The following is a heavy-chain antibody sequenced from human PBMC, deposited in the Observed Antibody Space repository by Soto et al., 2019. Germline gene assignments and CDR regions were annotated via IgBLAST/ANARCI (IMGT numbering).Heavy chain of an antibody. V-gene: IGHV6-1*01. CDR1: GDRVSSNSAA. CDR3: ARGLGTYSSSSLITKHWFDP. J-gene: IGHJ5*02. Sequence: SQTLSLTCAICGDRVSSNSAAWNWIRPSPSRGLEWLGRTYYRSKWYNDYAVSVKSRITINPDTSKNQFSLQLNSVTPEDTAVYYCARGLGTYSSSSLITKHWFDPWGQGTLVTVSS. D-gene: IGHD6-6*01. CDR2: TYYRSKWYN.